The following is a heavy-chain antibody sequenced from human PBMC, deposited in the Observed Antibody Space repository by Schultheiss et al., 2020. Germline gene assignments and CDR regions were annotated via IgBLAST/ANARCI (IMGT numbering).Heavy chain of an antibody. D-gene: IGHD4-17*01. CDR3: ATSATVTTVIWYFDL. CDR2: INHSGST. V-gene: IGHV4-34*01. Sequence: GSLRLSCTVSGGSFSGYYWSWIRQPPGKGLEWIGEINHSGSTNYNPSLKSRVTISVDTSKNQFSLKLSSVTAADTAVYYCATSATVTTVIWYFDLWGRGTLVTVSS. J-gene: IGHJ2*01. CDR1: GGSFSGYY.